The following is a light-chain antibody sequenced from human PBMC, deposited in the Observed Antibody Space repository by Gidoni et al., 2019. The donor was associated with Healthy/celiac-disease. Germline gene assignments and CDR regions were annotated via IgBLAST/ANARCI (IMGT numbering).Light chain of an antibody. CDR2: PLS. Sequence: DRVMTQTPLSLPVTPGEPASISRTSSSSLLDSDDGNTYLDWYLQKPGQSPQLLIYPLSYRASGVPDRFSGSGSGTDFTLKISRVEAEDVGVYYCMQRTEFPSTFGQGTKVEIK. CDR3: MQRTEFPST. CDR1: SSLLDSDDGNTY. V-gene: IGKV2-40*01. J-gene: IGKJ1*01.